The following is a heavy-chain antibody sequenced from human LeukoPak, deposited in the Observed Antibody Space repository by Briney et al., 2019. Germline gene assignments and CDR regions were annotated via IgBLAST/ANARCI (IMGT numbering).Heavy chain of an antibody. V-gene: IGHV3-23*01. Sequence: GGSLRLSCAASGFTFSSYAMSWVRQAPGKGLEWVSRISGSGGSTYYADSVKGRFTISRDNSKNTMYLQMNSLRAEDTAMYYCARAPMSYDSSGFGGAFDIWGQGTMVTVSS. CDR2: ISGSGGST. CDR1: GFTFSSYA. J-gene: IGHJ3*02. CDR3: ARAPMSYDSSGFGGAFDI. D-gene: IGHD3-22*01.